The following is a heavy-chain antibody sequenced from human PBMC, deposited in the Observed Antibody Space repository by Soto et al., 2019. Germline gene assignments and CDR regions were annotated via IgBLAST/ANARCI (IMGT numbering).Heavy chain of an antibody. J-gene: IGHJ4*02. V-gene: IGHV3-23*01. CDR1: GFTFSSYA. CDR2: ISGSGGST. CDR3: AKVEGGWYEGSEFYFDY. Sequence: EVQLLESGGGLVQPGGSLRLSCAASGFTFSSYAMSWVRQAPGKGLEWVSAISGSGGSTYYADSVKGRFTISRDNSKNTLYLQMNSLRAEDTAVYYCAKVEGGWYEGSEFYFDYWGQRTLVTVSS. D-gene: IGHD6-19*01.